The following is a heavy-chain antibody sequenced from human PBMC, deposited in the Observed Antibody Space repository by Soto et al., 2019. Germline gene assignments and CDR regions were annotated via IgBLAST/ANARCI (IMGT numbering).Heavy chain of an antibody. Sequence: ASVKVSCKASGYAFSTFGLSWVRQAPGQGLEWMGWINAYNGKTYYAQNFQGRVTMTTDTSTSTGHMELRSLRSDDTAVYYCARVLISMIRGVIGSYYYYGMDVGGQGXTVTVYS. CDR1: GYAFSTFG. J-gene: IGHJ6*02. CDR3: ARVLISMIRGVIGSYYYYGMDV. CDR2: INAYNGKT. D-gene: IGHD3-10*01. V-gene: IGHV1-18*01.